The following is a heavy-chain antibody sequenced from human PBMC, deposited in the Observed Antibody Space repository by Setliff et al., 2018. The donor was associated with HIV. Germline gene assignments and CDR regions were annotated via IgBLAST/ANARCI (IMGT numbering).Heavy chain of an antibody. D-gene: IGHD1-26*01. V-gene: IGHV3-21*05. CDR1: GFTFSSYS. J-gene: IGHJ4*02. CDR2: IGSLGDK. Sequence: AGGSLRLSCAASGFTFSSYSMNWVRQAPGKGLEWISYIGSLGDKEYADSLKGRFTISRDNAKNSLYLQMNSLRAEDTAVYYCAGDLYTTSYYMTGYWGQGTLVTVSS. CDR3: AGDLYTTSYYMTGY.